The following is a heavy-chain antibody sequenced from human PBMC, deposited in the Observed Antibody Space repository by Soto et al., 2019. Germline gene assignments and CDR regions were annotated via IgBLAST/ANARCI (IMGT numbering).Heavy chain of an antibody. D-gene: IGHD6-13*01. V-gene: IGHV3-33*06. J-gene: IGHJ4*02. CDR1: GFTFSHYG. CDR2: IWYDGSDK. Sequence: QVQLVESGGGVVQPGRSLRLSCAASGFTFSHYGMHWVRQGPGKGLEWLAMIWYDGSDKYYADSLKGRFTISRDDSRNTVYLQMNSLRAEDTAIYYCANVIATTGTGSLDYWGQGTLVTVSS. CDR3: ANVIATTGTGSLDY.